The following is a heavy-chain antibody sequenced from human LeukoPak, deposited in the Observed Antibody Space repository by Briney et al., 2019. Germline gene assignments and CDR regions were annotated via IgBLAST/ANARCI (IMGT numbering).Heavy chain of an antibody. V-gene: IGHV5-51*01. CDR3: ARHGLEGCTGARCFQSFHYYGMDV. Sequence: GESLKISWQDSGYTFIDYWLGWVRQAPGKGLGWMGIIFPADSDTKYSPSFQGQVTISVDRSTSTAYLQWSSLKASDTAVYYCARHGLEGCTGARCFQSFHYYGMDVWGQGTAVTVSS. J-gene: IGHJ6*02. CDR1: GYTFIDYW. D-gene: IGHD6-6*01. CDR2: IFPADSDT.